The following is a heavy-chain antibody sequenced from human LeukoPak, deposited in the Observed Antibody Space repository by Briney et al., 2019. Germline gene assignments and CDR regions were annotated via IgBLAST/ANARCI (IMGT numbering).Heavy chain of an antibody. CDR1: GGSISGYY. Sequence: SETLSLTCTVSGGSISGYYWTWIRQPAREGLEWIGRIYSSGSTNYNPSLKGRVTMSVDTSKNQFFLSLDSVTAADTALYYCARDQLGIHGWTHWGQGTLVTVSS. J-gene: IGHJ4*02. V-gene: IGHV4-4*07. D-gene: IGHD6-19*01. CDR2: IYSSGST. CDR3: ARDQLGIHGWTH.